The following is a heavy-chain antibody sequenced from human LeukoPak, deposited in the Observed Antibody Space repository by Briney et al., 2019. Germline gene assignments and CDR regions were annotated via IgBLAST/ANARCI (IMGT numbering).Heavy chain of an antibody. CDR2: IYPGDSDT. V-gene: IGHV5-51*01. CDR1: GYSFTSYW. CDR3: ARLAMNDYVWGSYRYAHDAFDI. D-gene: IGHD3-16*02. J-gene: IGHJ3*02. Sequence: GESLKISCKGSGYSFTSYWIGWVRQMPGKGLEWMGIIYPGDSDTRHSPSFQGQVTISADKSISTAYLQWSSLKASDTAMYYCARLAMNDYVWGSYRYAHDAFDIWGQGTMVTVSS.